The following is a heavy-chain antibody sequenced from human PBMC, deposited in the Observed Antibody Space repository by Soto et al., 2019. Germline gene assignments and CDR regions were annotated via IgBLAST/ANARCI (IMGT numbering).Heavy chain of an antibody. CDR3: ARVRAGAANGYYGMDV. J-gene: IGHJ6*02. D-gene: IGHD1-26*01. CDR2: ISTGSSTI. V-gene: IGHV3-48*03. Sequence: DVQLVESGGGLVQSGGSLRLSCRASGFTLSDYEMHWVRHAPGKGLEWVSYISTGSSTIYYADSVKGRFTISRDNANKSLFLEMNSLRPEDTAVYYCARVRAGAANGYYGMDVWGQGTTVTVSS. CDR1: GFTLSDYE.